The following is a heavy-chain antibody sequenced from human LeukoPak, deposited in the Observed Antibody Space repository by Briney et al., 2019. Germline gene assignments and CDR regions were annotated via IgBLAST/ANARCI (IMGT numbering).Heavy chain of an antibody. D-gene: IGHD5-12*01. Sequence: SETLSLTCIVSGGSISSHYWSWIRQPPGKGLEWIGYIYYSGSTKYNPSLKSRVTISVDTSKNQFSLKLSSVTAADTAVYYCARSVVAATHFDYWGQGTLVTVSS. V-gene: IGHV4-59*08. CDR3: ARSVVAATHFDY. J-gene: IGHJ4*02. CDR1: GGSISSHY. CDR2: IYYSGST.